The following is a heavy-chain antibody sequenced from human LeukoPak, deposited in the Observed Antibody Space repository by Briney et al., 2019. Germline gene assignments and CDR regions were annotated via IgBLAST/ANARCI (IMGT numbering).Heavy chain of an antibody. J-gene: IGHJ6*03. Sequence: GASVKVSCKASGYTFTSYGISWVRQAPGQGLEWMGGISAYNGNTNYAQKLQGRVTMTTDTSTSTAYMELRSLRSDDTAVYYCARRRANTHYYYYMDVWGKGTTVTVSS. CDR3: ARRRANTHYYYYMDV. CDR2: ISAYNGNT. V-gene: IGHV1-18*01. D-gene: IGHD4/OR15-4a*01. CDR1: GYTFTSYG.